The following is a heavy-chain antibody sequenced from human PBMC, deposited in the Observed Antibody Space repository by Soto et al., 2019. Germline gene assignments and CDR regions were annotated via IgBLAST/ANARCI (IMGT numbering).Heavy chain of an antibody. CDR3: AREESGWSYYYYGMDV. D-gene: IGHD6-19*01. V-gene: IGHV1-69*13. CDR2: IIPIFGTA. CDR1: GGTFSSYA. Sequence: ASVKVSCKASGGTFSSYAISWVRQAPGQGLEWMGGIIPIFGTANYAQKFQGRVTITADESTSTAYMELSSLRSEDTAVYYCAREESGWSYYYYGMDVWGQGTTVTVSS. J-gene: IGHJ6*02.